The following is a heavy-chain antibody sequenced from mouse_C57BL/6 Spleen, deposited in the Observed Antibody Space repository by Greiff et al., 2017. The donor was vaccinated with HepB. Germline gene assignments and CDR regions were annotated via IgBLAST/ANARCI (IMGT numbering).Heavy chain of an antibody. Sequence: EVQRVESEGGLVQPGSSMKLSCTASGFTFSDYYMAWVRQVPEKGLEWVANINYDGSSTYYLDSLKSRFIISRDNAKNILYLQMSSLKSEDTATYYCARDHDGYFDVWGTGTTVTVSS. J-gene: IGHJ1*03. CDR3: ARDHDGYFDV. D-gene: IGHD2-12*01. V-gene: IGHV5-16*01. CDR1: GFTFSDYY. CDR2: INYDGSST.